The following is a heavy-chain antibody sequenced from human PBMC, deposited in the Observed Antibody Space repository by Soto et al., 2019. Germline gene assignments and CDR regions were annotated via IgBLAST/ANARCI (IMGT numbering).Heavy chain of an antibody. Sequence: QVQLVESGGGLVKPGGSLRLSCAASGFTFSDYYMSWIRQAPGKGLEWVSYISSSSSYTNYADSVKGRFTISRDNAKNSMYLQKNSVRGEDAGGDCGGRGGGRSWGFDPWGQGTLVTVSS. CDR3: GRGGGRSWGFDP. CDR1: GFTFSDYY. D-gene: IGHD3-16*01. V-gene: IGHV3-11*06. J-gene: IGHJ5*02. CDR2: ISSSSSYT.